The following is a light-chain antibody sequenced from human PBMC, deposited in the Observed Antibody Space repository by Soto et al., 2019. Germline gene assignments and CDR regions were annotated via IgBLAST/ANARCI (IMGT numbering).Light chain of an antibody. V-gene: IGKV3-20*01. CDR3: QQYGSSPPRT. J-gene: IGKJ2*01. CDR2: GAS. CDR1: QSVSSSY. Sequence: EIVLTQSPGTLYLSPGERATLSCRASQSVSSSYLAWYQQKPGQAPRLLIYGASSRATGIPDRFSGRGSGTDFTLTISRLEPEDFAVYYCQQYGSSPPRTFGQGTKLEIK.